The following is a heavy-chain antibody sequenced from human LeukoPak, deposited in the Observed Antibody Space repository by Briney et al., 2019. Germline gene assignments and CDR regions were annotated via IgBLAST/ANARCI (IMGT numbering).Heavy chain of an antibody. D-gene: IGHD6-13*01. CDR3: ARGAGEVAAGGIFNVRLTLYNWFDP. Sequence: SQTLSLTCVISGDSVSSDSAAWNWIRQSPSRGLEWLGRTYYRSKYYNDYVVSVKSRITINPDTSKNQFSLQLNSVTPEDTAVYYCARGAGEVAAGGIFNVRLTLYNWFDPWGQGTLVTVSS. CDR2: TYYRSKYYN. J-gene: IGHJ5*02. CDR1: GDSVSSDSAA. V-gene: IGHV6-1*01.